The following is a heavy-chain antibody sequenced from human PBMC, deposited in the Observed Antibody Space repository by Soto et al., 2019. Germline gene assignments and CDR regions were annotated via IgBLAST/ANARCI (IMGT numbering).Heavy chain of an antibody. CDR3: ARFRWSDTSLYYFDY. V-gene: IGHV2-5*02. CDR1: EFSLTGSGVG. CDR2: IYWDDDK. J-gene: IGHJ4*02. Sequence: QITLKESGPTLVKPTQTLTLTCTFSEFSLTGSGVGVGWIRQPPGKALEWLALIYWDDDKRYSPSLKNRLTITMDTSISQVALTVTNMDPVDKATYYCARFRWSDTSLYYFDYWGQGTLVTVSS. D-gene: IGHD2-2*01.